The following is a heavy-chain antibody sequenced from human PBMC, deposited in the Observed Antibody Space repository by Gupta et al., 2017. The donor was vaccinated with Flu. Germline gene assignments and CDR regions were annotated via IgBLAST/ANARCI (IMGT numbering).Heavy chain of an antibody. CDR2: LSSDGSST. J-gene: IGHJ4*02. Sequence: EVQLVESGGGLVQPGGSLRLSCAASGFSFSSYWMHWVRHAPGKGLVGVPRLSSDGSSTSYADSVKGRFTISRDNAKNTLYLQMNSLRAEDTAVYYCAREQWLVYGFDYWGQGTLVTVSS. CDR3: AREQWLVYGFDY. D-gene: IGHD6-19*01. V-gene: IGHV3-74*01. CDR1: GFSFSSYW.